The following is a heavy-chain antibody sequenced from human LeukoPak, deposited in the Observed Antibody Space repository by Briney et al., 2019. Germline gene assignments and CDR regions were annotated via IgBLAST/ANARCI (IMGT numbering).Heavy chain of an antibody. V-gene: IGHV4-4*09. D-gene: IGHD3-3*01. CDR3: ARYGPTSSSYYDFWSGRLGYYYMDV. Sequence: SETLSLTCTVSGGSISSYYWSWIRQPPGKGLEWIGYIYTSGSTNYNPSLKSRVTISVDTSKNQFSLKLSSVTAADTAVYYCARYGPTSSSYYDFWSGRLGYYYMDVWGKGTTVTVSS. J-gene: IGHJ6*03. CDR1: GGSISSYY. CDR2: IYTSGST.